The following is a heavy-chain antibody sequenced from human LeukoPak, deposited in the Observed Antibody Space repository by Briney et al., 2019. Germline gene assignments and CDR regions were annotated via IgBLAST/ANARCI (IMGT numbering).Heavy chain of an antibody. CDR3: ARDRAVAGLFDN. J-gene: IGHJ4*02. V-gene: IGHV3-7*01. D-gene: IGHD6-19*01. CDR2: IKEDGGEQ. Sequence: GGSLRLSCAASGFTFSTYWMTWVRQTPGKGLEWVANIKEDGGEQNYVDSVEGRFTISRDNTKNSVFLQMNSLRAEDTAVYYCARDRAVAGLFDNWGQGTLITVSS. CDR1: GFTFSTYW.